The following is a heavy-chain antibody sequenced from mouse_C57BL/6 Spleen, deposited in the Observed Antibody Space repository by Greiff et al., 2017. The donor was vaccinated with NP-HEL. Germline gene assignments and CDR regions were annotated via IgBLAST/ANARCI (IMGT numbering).Heavy chain of an antibody. CDR2: TFYSGIT. Sequence: EVQLQQSGPSLVRPSQTLSLTCTVTGFSINSDCYWIWIRQFPGNKLEYIGYTFYSGITYYNPSLESRTYITRDTSKNQFSLKLSSVTTEDTATYYCARGYSNFWYFDVWGTGTTVTVSS. D-gene: IGHD2-5*01. V-gene: IGHV3-3*01. CDR1: GFSINSDCY. CDR3: ARGYSNFWYFDV. J-gene: IGHJ1*03.